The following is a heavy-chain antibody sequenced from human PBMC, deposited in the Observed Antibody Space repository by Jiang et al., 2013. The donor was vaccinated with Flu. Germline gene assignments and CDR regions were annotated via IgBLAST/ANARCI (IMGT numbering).Heavy chain of an antibody. CDR2: TYYRSKWYI. Sequence: SQTLSLTCAISGDSVSTNSAAWNWVRQSPSRGLEWLGRTYYRSKWYIDYAVSVKSRITINPDTSKNQFSLQLNSVTPEDTAVYYCARAMVRGQTHAFDIWGQGTMVTVS. V-gene: IGHV6-1*01. D-gene: IGHD3-10*01. CDR1: GDSVSTNSAA. J-gene: IGHJ3*02. CDR3: ARAMVRGQTHAFDI.